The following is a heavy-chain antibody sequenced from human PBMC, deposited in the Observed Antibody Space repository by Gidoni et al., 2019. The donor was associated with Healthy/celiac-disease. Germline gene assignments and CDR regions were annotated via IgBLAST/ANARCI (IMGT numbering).Heavy chain of an antibody. Sequence: EVQLVESGGGLVQPGGSLRLSCAASGFTFSSYWMSWVRQAPGKGLEWVANIKQDGSEKYYVDSVKGRFTISRDNAKNSLYLQMNSLRAEDTAVYYCARDYYYDSSGYWGYWGQGTLVTVSS. V-gene: IGHV3-7*03. D-gene: IGHD3-22*01. CDR3: ARDYYYDSSGYWGY. CDR2: IKQDGSEK. J-gene: IGHJ4*02. CDR1: GFTFSSYW.